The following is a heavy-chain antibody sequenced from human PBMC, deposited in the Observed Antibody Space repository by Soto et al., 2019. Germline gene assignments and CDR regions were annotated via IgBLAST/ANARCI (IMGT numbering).Heavy chain of an antibody. CDR2: ISAYNGNT. CDR3: ARDLNYDVGSGPEERESGMDV. Sequence: ASVKVSFKASGYTFTSYGISWVRQAPGQGLEWMGWISAYNGNTNYAQKLQGRVTMTTDTSTSTAYMELRSLRSDDTAVYYCARDLNYDVGSGPEERESGMDVWGQGTSVTLSS. V-gene: IGHV1-18*01. CDR1: GYTFTSYG. J-gene: IGHJ6*02. D-gene: IGHD3-3*01.